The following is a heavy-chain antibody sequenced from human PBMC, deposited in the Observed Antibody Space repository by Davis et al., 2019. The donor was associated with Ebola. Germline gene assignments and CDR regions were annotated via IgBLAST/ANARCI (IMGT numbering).Heavy chain of an antibody. J-gene: IGHJ4*02. V-gene: IGHV1-3*01. CDR1: GYTFTSYA. Sequence: ASVKVSCKASGYTFTSYAMHWVRQAPGQRLEWMGWINAGNGNTKYSQKFQGRVTITRDTSASTAYMELSSLRSEDTAVYYCARPKVVDYYDSSGYYAYWGQGTLVTVSS. D-gene: IGHD3-22*01. CDR2: INAGNGNT. CDR3: ARPKVVDYYDSSGYYAY.